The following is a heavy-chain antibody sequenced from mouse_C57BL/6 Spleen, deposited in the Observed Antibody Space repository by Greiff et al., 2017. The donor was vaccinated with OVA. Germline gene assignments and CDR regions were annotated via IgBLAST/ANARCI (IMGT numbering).Heavy chain of an antibody. Sequence: QVQLQQSGAELARPGASVKLSCKASGYTFTSYGISWVKQRTGQGLEWIGEIYPRSGNTYYNEKFKGKATLTADKSSSTAYMELRSLTSEDSAVYFCASPSNWVLAYWGQGTLVTVSA. D-gene: IGHD4-1*01. J-gene: IGHJ3*01. CDR1: GYTFTSYG. CDR3: ASPSNWVLAY. CDR2: IYPRSGNT. V-gene: IGHV1-81*01.